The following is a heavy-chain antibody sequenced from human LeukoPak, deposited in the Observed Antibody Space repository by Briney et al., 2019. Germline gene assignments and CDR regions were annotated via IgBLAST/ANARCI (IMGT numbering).Heavy chain of an antibody. J-gene: IGHJ2*01. CDR1: GFTFSSYD. Sequence: GGSLRLSCAASGFTFSSYDKSWVRHAPGEGLAWVSGISGSGGRTYYGDSVEGRLSLSRDSSKNTLYLQMNSVRAEDTAVYYCVKGGDSMTWYFDLWGRGTLVTVSS. CDR3: VKGGDSMTWYFDL. V-gene: IGHV3-23*02. D-gene: IGHD3-22*01. CDR2: ISGSGGRT.